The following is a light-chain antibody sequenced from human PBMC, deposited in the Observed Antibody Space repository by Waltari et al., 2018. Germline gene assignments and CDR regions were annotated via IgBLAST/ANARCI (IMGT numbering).Light chain of an antibody. V-gene: IGLV2-14*03. CDR2: DVT. CDR1: SGDHSGYDV. J-gene: IGLJ2*01. CDR3: SSWTTSDTRKVI. Sequence: QSSLTHPPSLSGSPGHSITHSRPGTSGDHSGYDVVSRSQQHPGKAPKFVIYDVTNRPSGISDRFSGSKSGTTASLSISGLQAEDEADYFCSSWTTSDTRKVIFGGGTKLTVL.